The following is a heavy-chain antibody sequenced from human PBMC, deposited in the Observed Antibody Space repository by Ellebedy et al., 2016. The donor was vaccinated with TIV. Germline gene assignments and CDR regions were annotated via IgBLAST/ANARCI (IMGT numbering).Heavy chain of an antibody. CDR3: ARYGLLGYCSGGSCYDDY. CDR2: ISAYNGNT. D-gene: IGHD2-15*01. V-gene: IGHV1-18*01. Sequence: AASVKVSCKASGYTFTSYGISWVRQAPGQGLEWMGWISAYNGNTNYAQKLQGRVTMTTDTSTSTAYMELRSLRSDDTAVYYCARYGLLGYCSGGSCYDDYWGQGTLVTVSS. CDR1: GYTFTSYG. J-gene: IGHJ4*02.